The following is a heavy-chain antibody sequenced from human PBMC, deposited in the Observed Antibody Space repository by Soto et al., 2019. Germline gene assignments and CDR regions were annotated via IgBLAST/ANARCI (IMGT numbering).Heavy chain of an antibody. CDR2: INPSGGST. Sequence: ASVKVSCKASGYTFTSYYTHWVRQAPGQGLEWMGIINPSGGSTSYAQKFQGRVTMTRDTSTSTVYMELSSLKSEDTAVYYCARDLYYYVSREESGAFHISGPGALVTV. CDR1: GYTFTSYY. CDR3: ARDLYYYVSREESGAFHI. J-gene: IGHJ3*02. D-gene: IGHD3-22*01. V-gene: IGHV1-46*01.